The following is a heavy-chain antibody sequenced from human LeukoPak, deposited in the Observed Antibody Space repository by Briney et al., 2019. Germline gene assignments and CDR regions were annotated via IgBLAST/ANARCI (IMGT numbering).Heavy chain of an antibody. V-gene: IGHV4-39*07. J-gene: IGHJ3*02. Sequence: SETLSLTCTVSGGSISSSSYYWGWIRQPPGKGLEWIGSIYYSGSTYYNPSLKSRVTISVDTSKNQFSLKLSSVTAADTAVYYCARGEDILILFDIWGQGTMVTVSS. CDR1: GGSISSSSYY. CDR2: IYYSGST. CDR3: ARGEDILILFDI. D-gene: IGHD3-9*01.